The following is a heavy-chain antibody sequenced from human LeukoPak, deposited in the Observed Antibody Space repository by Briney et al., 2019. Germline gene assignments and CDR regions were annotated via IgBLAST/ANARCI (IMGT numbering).Heavy chain of an antibody. CDR1: GFNFSDSG. Sequence: PGGSLRLSCAASGFNFSDSGMNWVRQAPGKGLEWVSSINRDDTYIYYADSVKGRFTISKDNAENSAVLQMNSLRVDDTGIYYCAKSVAGGDYWGRGTLVTVSS. CDR3: AKSVAGGDY. D-gene: IGHD6-19*01. CDR2: INRDDTYI. V-gene: IGHV3-21*01. J-gene: IGHJ4*02.